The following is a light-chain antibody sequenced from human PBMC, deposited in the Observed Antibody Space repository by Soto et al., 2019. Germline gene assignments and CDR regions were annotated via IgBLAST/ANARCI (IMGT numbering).Light chain of an antibody. CDR2: KAS. Sequence: DIQMTQSPSTLSESVGDRVTITCRASQTISSWLAWYQQKPGKAPKLLIYKASNLESGVPSRFSGSGSGTEFTLTISSLQPDDFATYYCQQYNIYPWTFGRGTKVDI. J-gene: IGKJ1*01. CDR3: QQYNIYPWT. CDR1: QTISSW. V-gene: IGKV1-5*03.